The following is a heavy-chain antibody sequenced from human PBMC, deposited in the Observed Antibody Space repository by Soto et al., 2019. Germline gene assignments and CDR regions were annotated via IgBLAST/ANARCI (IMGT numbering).Heavy chain of an antibody. D-gene: IGHD5-18*01. Sequence: QVQLVESGGGVVQPGRSLRLSCAASGFTFSSYGIHWVRQAPGKGLEWVALISYDGTDKYYADSVKGRFTISRDNSKNTLYLQMSSLGPEDRAVYYCVKERYAQLWLEDYGMGVWGQGTTVTV. CDR1: GFTFSSYG. CDR3: VKERYAQLWLEDYGMGV. V-gene: IGHV3-30*18. J-gene: IGHJ6*02. CDR2: ISYDGTDK.